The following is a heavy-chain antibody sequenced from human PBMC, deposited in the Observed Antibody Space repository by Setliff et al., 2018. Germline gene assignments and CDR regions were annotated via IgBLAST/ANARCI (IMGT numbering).Heavy chain of an antibody. D-gene: IGHD2-15*01. CDR2: ISWDGTKT. CDR1: GFTFSSYS. V-gene: IGHV3-30*18. CDR3: AKRGPYCSGGTCHYYFDY. J-gene: IGHJ4*02. Sequence: GGSLRLSCAASGFTFSSYSMNWVRQAPGKGLEWVALISWDGTKTSYADSVRGRFTISRDNSKNTVYLDVNSLRAEDTAVYYCAKRGPYCSGGTCHYYFDYWGQGTLVTVSS.